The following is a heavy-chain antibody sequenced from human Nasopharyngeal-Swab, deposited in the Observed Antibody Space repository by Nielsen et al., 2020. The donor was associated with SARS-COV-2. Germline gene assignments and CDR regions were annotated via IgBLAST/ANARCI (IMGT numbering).Heavy chain of an antibody. Sequence: GESLKISCAASGFTFSSSGMHWVRQAPGKGLEWVASIRYDGSNKYYADSVKGRFTISRDNSKNTLYLQMNSLRAEDTAVYYCAKDSMDTAMVYDYYYYYMDVWGKGTTVTVSS. J-gene: IGHJ6*03. CDR2: IRYDGSNK. V-gene: IGHV3-30*02. CDR3: AKDSMDTAMVYDYYYYYMDV. CDR1: GFTFSSSG. D-gene: IGHD5-18*01.